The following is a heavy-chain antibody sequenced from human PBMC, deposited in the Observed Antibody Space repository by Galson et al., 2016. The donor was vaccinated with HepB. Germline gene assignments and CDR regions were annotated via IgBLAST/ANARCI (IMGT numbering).Heavy chain of an antibody. V-gene: IGHV2-5*02. CDR2: IYWDDDK. D-gene: IGHD1-26*01. CDR1: GLSLSTRGVG. Sequence: PALVKPTQTLTLTCTFSGLSLSTRGVGVGWIRQPPGKALEWLALIYWDDDKSYSPSLKSRVTITKDTSKNQVVLTMTNMDPVDTAIYYCALISPNSYCPPESWGQGTLVTVSS. CDR3: ALISPNSYCPPES. J-gene: IGHJ5*02.